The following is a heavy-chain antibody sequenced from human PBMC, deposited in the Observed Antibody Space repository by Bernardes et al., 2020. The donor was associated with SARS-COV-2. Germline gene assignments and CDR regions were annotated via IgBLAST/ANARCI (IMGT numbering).Heavy chain of an antibody. Sequence: SETLSLTCTVSGGSISSYYWSWIRQPPGKGLEWIGYIYYSGSTNYNPSLKSRVTISVDTSKNQFSLKLSSVTAADTAVYYCARSESLRVLFDYWGQGTLVAVSS. J-gene: IGHJ4*02. CDR2: IYYSGST. CDR3: ARSESLRVLFDY. D-gene: IGHD3-3*01. CDR1: GGSISSYY. V-gene: IGHV4-59*08.